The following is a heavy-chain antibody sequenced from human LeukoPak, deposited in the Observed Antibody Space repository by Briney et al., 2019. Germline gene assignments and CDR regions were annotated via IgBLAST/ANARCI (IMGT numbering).Heavy chain of an antibody. J-gene: IGHJ6*04. Sequence: SETLSLTCAVYGGSFSGYYWSWIRQPPGKGLEWIGEINHSGSTNYNPSLKSRVTISVDTSKNQFSLKLSSVTAADTAVYYCARGWGKVLAYCSSTSCYGDVWGKGTTVTVSS. V-gene: IGHV4-34*01. CDR1: GGSFSGYY. CDR2: INHSGST. D-gene: IGHD2-2*01. CDR3: ARGWGKVLAYCSSTSCYGDV.